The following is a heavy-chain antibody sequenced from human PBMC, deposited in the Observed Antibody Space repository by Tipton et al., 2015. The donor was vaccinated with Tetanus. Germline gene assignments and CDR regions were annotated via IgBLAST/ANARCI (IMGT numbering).Heavy chain of an antibody. CDR3: ARTPDYYSGMDV. CDR2: ICYSGST. Sequence: TLSLTCTVSGGSISNSNFYWSWIRQPPGKGLEWIGYICYSGSTYYNPSLKSRVTISTDKSKNQVSLRLSSVTAVDTAVYFCARTPDYYSGMDVWGQGTTVTVSS. CDR1: GGSISNSNFY. V-gene: IGHV4-30-4*01. J-gene: IGHJ6*02.